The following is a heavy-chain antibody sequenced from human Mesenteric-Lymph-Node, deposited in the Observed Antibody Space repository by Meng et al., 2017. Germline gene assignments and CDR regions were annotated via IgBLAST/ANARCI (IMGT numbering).Heavy chain of an antibody. CDR3: ARTFDRGSGWYYFDY. Sequence: ESLKISCTVSGGSISSSSYYWGWIRQSPGKGLEWIGSIYYSGSTYYNPSLKSRVTISVDTSKNQFSLKLSSVTAADTAVYYCARTFDRGSGWYYFDYWGQGTLVTVSS. CDR1: GGSISSSSYY. D-gene: IGHD6-19*01. CDR2: IYYSGST. J-gene: IGHJ4*02. V-gene: IGHV4-39*07.